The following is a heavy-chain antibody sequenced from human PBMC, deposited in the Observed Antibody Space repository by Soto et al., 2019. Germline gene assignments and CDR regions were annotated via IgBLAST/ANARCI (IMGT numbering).Heavy chain of an antibody. CDR1: GYTFTGYY. J-gene: IGHJ1*01. Sequence: ASVKVSCKASGYTFTGYYMHWVRQAPGQGLEWMGWINPNSGGTNYAQKFQGWVTMTRDPSISTAYMELSRLRSDDTAVYYCARDPHDYGDPLYFQHWGQGTLVTVSS. CDR3: ARDPHDYGDPLYFQH. V-gene: IGHV1-2*04. CDR2: INPNSGGT. D-gene: IGHD4-17*01.